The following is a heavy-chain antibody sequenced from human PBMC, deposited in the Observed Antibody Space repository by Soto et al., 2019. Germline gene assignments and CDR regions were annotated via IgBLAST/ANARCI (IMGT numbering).Heavy chain of an antibody. V-gene: IGHV5-51*01. D-gene: IGHD3-10*01. CDR2: IYPGDSDT. CDR1: GYSFTSYW. Sequence: GESLKISCKGSGYSFTSYWIGWVRQMPRKGLEWMGIIYPGDSDTRYSPSFQGQVTISADKSISTAYLQWSSLKASDTAMYYCATYGSGSYYSLNYYYYYGMDVWGQGTTVTVSS. J-gene: IGHJ6*02. CDR3: ATYGSGSYYSLNYYYYYGMDV.